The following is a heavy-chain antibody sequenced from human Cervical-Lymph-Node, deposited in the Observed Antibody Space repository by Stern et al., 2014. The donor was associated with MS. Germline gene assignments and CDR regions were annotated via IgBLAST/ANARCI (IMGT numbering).Heavy chain of an antibody. V-gene: IGHV3-9*01. D-gene: IGHD3-3*01. CDR2: ISWSGGSV. CDR3: VKGGLKQSGHYHFDMNL. Sequence: VQLVQSGGALVQPGRSLRLTCLGSGFTFDDCALHWVRQAPGTGLEWVSGISWSGGSVTYSDSVQGRVTVSRDNAKKSLFLQMNSLRVEDTASYYCVKGGLKQSGHYHFDMNLWGRGTAVIVSS. CDR1: GFTFDDCA. J-gene: IGHJ6*02.